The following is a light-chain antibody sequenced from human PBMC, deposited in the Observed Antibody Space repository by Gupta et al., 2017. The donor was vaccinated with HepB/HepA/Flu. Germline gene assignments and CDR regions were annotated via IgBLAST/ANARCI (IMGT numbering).Light chain of an antibody. CDR1: QSVSND. Sequence: EIVLTQSPGTLSLSPGERATLSCRASQSVSNDLAWYQQKPGQAPRPLIYDIFNRGTGIPARFSGSGSGTEFTLTISDLEPEDSAVYYCQQRRDWPLTFGGGTKVEIK. CDR2: DIF. J-gene: IGKJ4*01. CDR3: QQRRDWPLT. V-gene: IGKV3-11*01.